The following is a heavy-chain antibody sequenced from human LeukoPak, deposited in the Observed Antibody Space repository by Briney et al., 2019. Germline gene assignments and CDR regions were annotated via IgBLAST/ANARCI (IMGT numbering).Heavy chain of an antibody. CDR1: GGSFSGYF. D-gene: IGHD3-22*01. CDR3: ARESTDYYDSSGWFDP. Sequence: SETLSLTCAVFGGSFSGYFWSWIRQPLGKGLEWIGEINESGSTNYNPSLKSRVTISIDTSKNHFSLKLSSVTAADTAVYYCARESTDYYDSSGWFDPWGQGTLVTVSS. V-gene: IGHV4-34*01. J-gene: IGHJ5*02. CDR2: INESGST.